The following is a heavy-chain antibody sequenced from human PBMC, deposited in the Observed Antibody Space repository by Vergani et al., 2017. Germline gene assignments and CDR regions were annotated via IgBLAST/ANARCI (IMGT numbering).Heavy chain of an antibody. J-gene: IGHJ5*01. CDR3: ARARCIETCYMSNWLDS. D-gene: IGHD2-8*01. CDR1: GFSFNSYW. V-gene: IGHV3-74*03. Sequence: DVHLAESGGGFFKPGGSLRLSCSASGFSFNSYWMHCVRHAPGKGLLWVSRIKSDGSITAYADSVKGRFTISRDNAQNTLYLQINSLRVEDTGVYYCARARCIETCYMSNWLDSWGQGTLGTVSS. CDR2: IKSDGSIT.